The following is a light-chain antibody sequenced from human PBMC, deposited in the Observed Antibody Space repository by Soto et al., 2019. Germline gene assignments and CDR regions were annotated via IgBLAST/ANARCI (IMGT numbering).Light chain of an antibody. V-gene: IGKV3-20*01. CDR2: GAS. CDR1: QIISSTY. J-gene: IGKJ2*01. CDR3: QHFFSPPFP. Sequence: DIVLTQSPGTLSLSPGERATLSCRASQIISSTYLGWYQQKPGQAPRLLIYGASSRATGIPDRFSGSGSGTDFTLTISSLQAEDAAVYYCQHFFSPPFPFGQGTKLEIK.